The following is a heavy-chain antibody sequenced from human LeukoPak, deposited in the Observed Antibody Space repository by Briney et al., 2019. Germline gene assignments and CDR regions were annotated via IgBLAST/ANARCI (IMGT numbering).Heavy chain of an antibody. Sequence: PGGSLRLSCAASGFTFSSYAMSWVRQTPGKGLDWVSTISATGDGTVYADSVKGRFTISRDNSKNTLLLQMSSLRADDTAVYYCAKDWATLPSRLSPFDSWGQGILVTVSS. V-gene: IGHV3-23*01. CDR2: ISATGDGT. CDR1: GFTFSSYA. CDR3: AKDWATLPSRLSPFDS. J-gene: IGHJ4*02. D-gene: IGHD6-6*01.